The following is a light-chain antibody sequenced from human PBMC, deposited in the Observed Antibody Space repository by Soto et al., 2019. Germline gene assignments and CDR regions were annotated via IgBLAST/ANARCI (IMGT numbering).Light chain of an antibody. J-gene: IGLJ1*01. CDR3: SSYTSSSTQV. CDR1: SSDVGGYNY. Sequence: QSALTQPASVSGSPGQSITISCTGTSSDVGGYNYVSWYQQYPGKAPKLMIYEVSNRPSGVSNRFSGSKSGNTASLTISGLQADDEADYYCSSYTSSSTQVFGTGTKVTVL. V-gene: IGLV2-14*01. CDR2: EVS.